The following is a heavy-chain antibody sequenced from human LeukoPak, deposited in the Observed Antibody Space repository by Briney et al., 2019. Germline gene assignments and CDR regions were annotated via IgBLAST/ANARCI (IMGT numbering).Heavy chain of an antibody. J-gene: IGHJ3*02. CDR2: ISYIGST. Sequence: PSETLSLTCTVSGGSISGYYWSWIRQPPGKGLEWIGYISYIGSTNYKPSLKSRVIISVDTSENQFSLKLSSVTAADTAVYYCARDYYDNRGDAFDIWGQGTMVTVSS. V-gene: IGHV4-59*01. CDR1: GGSISGYY. CDR3: ARDYYDNRGDAFDI. D-gene: IGHD3-22*01.